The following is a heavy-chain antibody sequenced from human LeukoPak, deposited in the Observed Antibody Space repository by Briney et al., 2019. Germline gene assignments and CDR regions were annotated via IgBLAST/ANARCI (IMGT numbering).Heavy chain of an antibody. CDR1: GGSISSGDYY. Sequence: SQTLSLTCTVSGGSISSGDYYWSWIRQPPGKGLEWTGYIYYSGSTYYNPSLKSRVTISVDTSNNQFSLKLSSVTAADTAVYYCASYPWPGNYYYMDVWGKGTTVTVSS. V-gene: IGHV4-30-4*08. CDR3: ASYPWPGNYYYMDV. J-gene: IGHJ6*03. CDR2: IYYSGST. D-gene: IGHD3-10*01.